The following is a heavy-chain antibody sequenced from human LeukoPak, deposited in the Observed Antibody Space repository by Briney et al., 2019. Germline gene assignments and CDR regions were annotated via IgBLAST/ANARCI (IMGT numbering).Heavy chain of an antibody. V-gene: IGHV1-69*04. D-gene: IGHD3-22*01. CDR3: AITYYYDRSGYNGMDV. CDR1: GGTFSSYA. CDR2: VIPILGIA. Sequence: GASVKVSCKASGGTFSSYAISWVRQAPGQGLEWMGRVIPILGIANYAQKFQGRVTITADKSTSTAYMELSSLRSEDTAVYYCAITYYYDRSGYNGMDVWGQGTTVTVSS. J-gene: IGHJ6*02.